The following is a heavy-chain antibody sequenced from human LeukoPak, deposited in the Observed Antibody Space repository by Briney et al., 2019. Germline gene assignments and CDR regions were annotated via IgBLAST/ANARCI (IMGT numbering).Heavy chain of an antibody. CDR1: GGTFSSYA. V-gene: IGHV1-69*01. D-gene: IGHD2-2*01. CDR2: ITPIFGTA. J-gene: IGHJ6*04. Sequence: SVKVSCEASGGTFSSYAISWVRQAPGQGLEWMGGITPIFGTANYAQKFQGRVTITADESTSTAYMELSSLRSEDTAVYYCARARCSSTSCYSQYYGMDVWGKGTTVTVSS. CDR3: ARARCSSTSCYSQYYGMDV.